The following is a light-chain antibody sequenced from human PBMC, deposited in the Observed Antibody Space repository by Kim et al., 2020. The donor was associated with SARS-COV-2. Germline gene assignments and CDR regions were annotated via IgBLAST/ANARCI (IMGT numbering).Light chain of an antibody. J-gene: IGLJ2*01. V-gene: IGLV3-19*01. Sequence: GQTARITCQGDSLRSSYATWYQQRPGQAPILVIYGRNKRPSGIPDRFSASTSGNTASLTITGAQAEDEADYYCNSRDSSGNHVIFGGGTQLTVL. CDR3: NSRDSSGNHVI. CDR1: SLRSSY. CDR2: GRN.